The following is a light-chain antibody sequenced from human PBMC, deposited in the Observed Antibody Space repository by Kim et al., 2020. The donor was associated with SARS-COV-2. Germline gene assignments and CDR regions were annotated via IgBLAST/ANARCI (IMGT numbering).Light chain of an antibody. V-gene: IGKV3-11*01. CDR3: QQRSNRPLT. Sequence: ETALTQFPATLSLSAGERATLSCRASQSVSTYLAWYQQKPGQAPRLLIYDTSNGATGVPARFSGSGSGTDFTLTISSLEPEDFAVYYCQQRSNRPLTFGGGTKVDIK. CDR2: DTS. J-gene: IGKJ4*01. CDR1: QSVSTY.